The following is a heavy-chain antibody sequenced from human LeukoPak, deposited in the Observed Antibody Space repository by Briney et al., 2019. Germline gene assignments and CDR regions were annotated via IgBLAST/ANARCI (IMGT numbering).Heavy chain of an antibody. CDR2: INPRGGRT. J-gene: IGHJ4*02. D-gene: IGHD3-16*01. CDR3: ALGDNSVGSFDY. CDR1: GYTFTSYY. V-gene: IGHV1-46*01. Sequence: ASVKVSCQASGYTFTSYYMHWVRQAPGQRLEGMGIINPRGGRTSHAQKFQGRVTMTRDTSISTAYMELSRLRSDDTAVYYCALGDNSVGSFDYWGQGTLVTVSS.